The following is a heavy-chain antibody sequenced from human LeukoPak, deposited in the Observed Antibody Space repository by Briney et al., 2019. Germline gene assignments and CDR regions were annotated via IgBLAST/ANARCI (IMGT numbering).Heavy chain of an antibody. J-gene: IGHJ6*04. CDR3: AELGITMIGGV. V-gene: IGHV3-48*03. CDR1: GFTFSTYN. D-gene: IGHD3-10*02. CDR2: ISSSGSTI. Sequence: PGGSLRLSCAASGFTFSTYNMKWVRQAPGKGLEWVSYISSSGSTIYYAGSVKGRFTISRDNAKNSLYLQMNSLRAEDTAVYYCAELGITMIGGVWGKGTTVTISS.